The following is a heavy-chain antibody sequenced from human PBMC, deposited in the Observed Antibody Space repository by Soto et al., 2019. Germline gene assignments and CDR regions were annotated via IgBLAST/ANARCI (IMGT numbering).Heavy chain of an antibody. J-gene: IGHJ4*02. CDR2: ISGSGGST. D-gene: IGHD2-15*01. CDR1: GFTFSSYA. V-gene: IGHV3-23*01. Sequence: PGGSLRLSCAASGFTFSSYAMSWVRQAPGKGLEWVSAISGSGGSTYYADSVKGRFTISRDNSKNTLCLQMNSLRAEDTAVYYCEKEVYCSGGYCLVFDYWAQGTLVTVSS. CDR3: EKEVYCSGGYCLVFDY.